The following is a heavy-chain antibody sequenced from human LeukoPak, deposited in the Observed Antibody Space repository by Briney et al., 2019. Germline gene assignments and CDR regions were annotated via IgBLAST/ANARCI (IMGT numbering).Heavy chain of an antibody. V-gene: IGHV3-21*01. J-gene: IGHJ6*02. CDR3: ARDWYNWNDDYYYGMDV. CDR1: GFTFSSYS. Sequence: GGSLRLSCAASGFTFSSYSMNWVRQAPGKGLEWVSSISSSSSYIYYADSVKGRFTISRDNAKNSLYLQMNSLRAEDTAVYYCARDWYNWNDDYYYGMDVWAQGTTVTVSS. D-gene: IGHD1-1*01. CDR2: ISSSSSYI.